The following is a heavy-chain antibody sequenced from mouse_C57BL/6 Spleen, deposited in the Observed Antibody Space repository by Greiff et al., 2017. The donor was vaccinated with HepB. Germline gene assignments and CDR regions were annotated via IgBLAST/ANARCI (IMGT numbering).Heavy chain of an antibody. V-gene: IGHV1-50*01. Sequence: QVKLQQPGAELVKPGASVKLSCKASGYTFTSYWMQWVKQRPGQGLEWIGEIDPSDSYTNYTQKFKGKATLTVDTSSSTAYMQLSSLTSEDSAVYYCARGSHGFAYWGQGTLVTVSA. J-gene: IGHJ3*01. CDR3: ARGSHGFAY. CDR2: IDPSDSYT. CDR1: GYTFTSYW.